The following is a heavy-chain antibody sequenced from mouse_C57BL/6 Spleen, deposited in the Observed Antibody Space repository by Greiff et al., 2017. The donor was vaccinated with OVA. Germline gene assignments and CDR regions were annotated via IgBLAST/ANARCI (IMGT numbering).Heavy chain of an antibody. D-gene: IGHD1-1*01. V-gene: IGHV1-20*01. CDR2: INPYNGDT. Sequence: VQLKQSGPELVKPGDSVKISCKASGYSFTGYFMNWVMQSHGKSLEWIGRINPYNGDTFYNQKFKGKATLTVDKSSSTAHMELRSLTSEDSAVYYGAREGNYGSTLLDYWGQGTTLTVSS. CDR3: AREGNYGSTLLDY. CDR1: GYSFTGYF. J-gene: IGHJ2*01.